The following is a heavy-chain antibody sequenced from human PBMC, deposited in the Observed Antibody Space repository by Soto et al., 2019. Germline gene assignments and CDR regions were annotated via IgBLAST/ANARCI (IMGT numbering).Heavy chain of an antibody. CDR3: VRGYLWFGKD. CDR1: GVSLSSGGYY. CDR2: IYHSGST. J-gene: IGHJ4*02. V-gene: IGHV4-31*03. Sequence: SETLSLTCTVSGVSLSSGGYYWSWIRQHPGKGLEWIGYIYHSGSTFYNPSLKSRVSISIDTSKNQFSLKLSSVTAADTAVYYCVRGYLWFGKDWGQGTLVTVS. D-gene: IGHD3-10*01.